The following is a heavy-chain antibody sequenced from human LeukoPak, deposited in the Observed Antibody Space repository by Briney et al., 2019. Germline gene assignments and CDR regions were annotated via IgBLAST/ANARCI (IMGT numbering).Heavy chain of an antibody. V-gene: IGHV4-59*08. D-gene: IGHD6-6*01. CDR1: GCSISSYC. Sequence: PSETLSLTCTVSGCSISSYCWSWIRQPPGKGLEWIGYIYFSGSTDYNPSLKSRVTISVYTSKNHFSLKLSSVTAADTAVYYCARSEYSSSSGHFDYWGQGTVVTVSS. CDR2: IYFSGST. CDR3: ARSEYSSSSGHFDY. J-gene: IGHJ4*02.